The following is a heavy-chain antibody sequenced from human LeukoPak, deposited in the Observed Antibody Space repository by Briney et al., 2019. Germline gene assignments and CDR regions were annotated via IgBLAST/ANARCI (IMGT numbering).Heavy chain of an antibody. CDR3: ARDTLGEGEDANYAVYYFDY. CDR2: ISTSGRTI. J-gene: IGHJ4*02. D-gene: IGHD4/OR15-4a*01. CDR1: GFTFSDYY. V-gene: IGHV3-11*04. Sequence: GGSLRLSCAASGFTFSDYYMSWIRQAPGKGLEGVSYISTSGRTIYYADSVKGRFTISRDNAKNSLYLQMNSLRADDTAVYYCARDTLGEGEDANYAVYYFDYWGQGTVVTVSS.